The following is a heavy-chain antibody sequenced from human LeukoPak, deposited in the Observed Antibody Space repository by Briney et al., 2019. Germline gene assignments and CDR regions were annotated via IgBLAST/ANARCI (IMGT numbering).Heavy chain of an antibody. CDR2: IYSGGST. CDR3: ARWFGELLPSYFDY. J-gene: IGHJ4*02. D-gene: IGHD3-10*01. V-gene: IGHV3-66*01. Sequence: GGSLRLSCAASGFTVSSNYMSWVRQAPGKGLEWVSVIYSGGSTYYADSVKGRFTISRDNSKNTLYLQMNSLRAEDTAVYYCARWFGELLPSYFDYWAREPWSPSPQ. CDR1: GFTVSSNY.